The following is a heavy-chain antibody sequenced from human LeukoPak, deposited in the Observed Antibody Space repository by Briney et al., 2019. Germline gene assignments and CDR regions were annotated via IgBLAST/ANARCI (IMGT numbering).Heavy chain of an antibody. V-gene: IGHV3-30*02. Sequence: GGTLRLSCAASGFTFTKYWMTWVRQAPGKGLEWVAFTRYDGTNKYYADSVKGRFTISRDNSKNTLYLQMNSLRTEDTAVYYCANWHDYAYFDYWGQGTLVTVSS. CDR1: GFTFTKYW. J-gene: IGHJ4*02. CDR2: TRYDGTNK. D-gene: IGHD1-1*01. CDR3: ANWHDYAYFDY.